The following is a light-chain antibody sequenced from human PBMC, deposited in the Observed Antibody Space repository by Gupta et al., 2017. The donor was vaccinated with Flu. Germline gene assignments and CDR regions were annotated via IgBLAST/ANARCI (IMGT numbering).Light chain of an antibody. CDR1: QGLVYSDGNTY. J-gene: IGKJ1*01. CDR3: MQGAHWPWA. Sequence: DVVMTQSPLSLSVTLGQPASISCRPSQGLVYSDGNTYLHWFQQRPGRSPRRLIHLVSYRDSGVPDRFSGSGSGTDFTLTISRVEAEDVGVYYCMQGAHWPWAFGQGTKVEIK. CDR2: LVS. V-gene: IGKV2-30*01.